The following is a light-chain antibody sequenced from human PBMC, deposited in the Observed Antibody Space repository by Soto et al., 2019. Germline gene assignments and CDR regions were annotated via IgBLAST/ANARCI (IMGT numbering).Light chain of an antibody. V-gene: IGKV3-11*01. CDR1: QSVSNN. CDR2: EAS. CDR3: HQHNNWPQT. J-gene: IGKJ1*01. Sequence: EILLTQSPATLSLSPGERATLSGRASQSVSNNLDWYQQKPGQAPRLLIYEASTRATGIAARFSGSGSGTDFTLTISSLEAEDFAVYYCHQHNNWPQTFGQGTKVDI.